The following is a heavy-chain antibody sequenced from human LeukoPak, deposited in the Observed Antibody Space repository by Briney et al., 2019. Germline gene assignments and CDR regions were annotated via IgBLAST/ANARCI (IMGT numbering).Heavy chain of an antibody. J-gene: IGHJ4*02. V-gene: IGHV4-4*07. CDR2: IYTSGST. D-gene: IGHD3-22*01. CDR3: ARVSYYDSSGYYYSFDY. CDR1: GGSISSYY. Sequence: SETLSLTCTVSGGSISSYYWSWIRQPAGKGLEWIGRIYTSGSTNYNPSLKSRVTISVDTSRNQFSLRLSSVTAADTAVYYCARVSYYDSSGYYYSFDYWGQGTLVTVSS.